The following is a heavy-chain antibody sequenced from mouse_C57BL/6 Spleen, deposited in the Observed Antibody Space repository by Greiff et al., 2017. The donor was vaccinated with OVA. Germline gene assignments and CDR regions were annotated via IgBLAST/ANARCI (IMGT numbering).Heavy chain of an antibody. J-gene: IGHJ1*03. CDR2: ISSGGSYT. CDR3: ARQAYGNYYWYFDV. V-gene: IGHV5-6*02. CDR1: GFTFSSYG. Sequence: DVKLVESGGDLVKPGGSLKLSCAASGFTFSSYGMSWVRQTPDKRLEWVATISSGGSYTYYPDSVKGRFTISRDNAKNTRYLQMSSLKSEDTAMYYCARQAYGNYYWYFDVWGTGTTVTVSS. D-gene: IGHD2-1*01.